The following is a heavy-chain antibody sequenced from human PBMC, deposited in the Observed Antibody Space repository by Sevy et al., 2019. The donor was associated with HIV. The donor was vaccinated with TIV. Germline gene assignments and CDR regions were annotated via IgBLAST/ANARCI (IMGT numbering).Heavy chain of an antibody. D-gene: IGHD6-19*01. Sequence: GGSLRLSCAASGFTFSSYAMSWVRQAPGKGLEWVSAISGSGGSTYYADSVKGRFTISRDNSKNTLYLQMNSLRAEDTAVYYCANSVAGTFYYYYGMDVWGQGTTVTVSS. J-gene: IGHJ6*02. V-gene: IGHV3-23*01. CDR3: ANSVAGTFYYYYGMDV. CDR1: GFTFSSYA. CDR2: ISGSGGST.